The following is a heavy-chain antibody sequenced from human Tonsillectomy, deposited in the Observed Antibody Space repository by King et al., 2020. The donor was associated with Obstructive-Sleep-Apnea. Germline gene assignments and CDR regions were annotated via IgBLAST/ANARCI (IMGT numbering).Heavy chain of an antibody. J-gene: IGHJ4*02. CDR2: IAFDGSYK. V-gene: IGHV3-30*04. CDR1: GFRFSSYA. D-gene: IGHD6-13*01. CDR3: VASRESSWNNFDF. Sequence: VQLVESGGGVVQPGGSLRLSCAASGFRFSSYAMHWVRRAPDRGLEWVAVIAFDGSYKSYPDSVKGRFTISRDNTKNTLYLQMDSLRAEDTAVYHCVASRESSWNNFDFWGQGTLVTVSS.